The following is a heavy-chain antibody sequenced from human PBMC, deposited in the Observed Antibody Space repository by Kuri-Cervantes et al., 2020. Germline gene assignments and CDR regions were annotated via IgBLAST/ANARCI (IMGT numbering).Heavy chain of an antibody. CDR1: GFIVNNNY. D-gene: IGHD2-2*03. V-gene: IGHV3-53*01. CDR3: ARSWITESGH. Sequence: GESLKISCAASGFIVNNNYMAWARQAPGKGLEWVSVVHSGGNTYYADSVKGRFTISRDSSKNTVYLQMNSLRVEDTAVYYCARSWITESGHWGQGTLVTVSS. CDR2: VHSGGNT. J-gene: IGHJ4*02.